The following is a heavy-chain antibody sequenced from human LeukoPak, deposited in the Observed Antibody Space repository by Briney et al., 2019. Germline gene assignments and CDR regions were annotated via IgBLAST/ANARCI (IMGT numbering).Heavy chain of an antibody. D-gene: IGHD6-13*01. Sequence: GGPLRLSCSASGFTFSSFAMHWVRQAPGKGLEYVSAINSNGDITDYADSVKGRFTISSDNSKNTLHLQMSSLTVEDTAVYYCVKSPHASSSYFHYWGQGTLVTVSS. V-gene: IGHV3-64D*06. J-gene: IGHJ4*02. CDR2: INSNGDIT. CDR3: VKSPHASSSYFHY. CDR1: GFTFSSFA.